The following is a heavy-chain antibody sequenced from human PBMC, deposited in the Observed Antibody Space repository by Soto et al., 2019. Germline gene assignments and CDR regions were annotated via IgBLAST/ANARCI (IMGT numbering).Heavy chain of an antibody. CDR3: AKHWGIGVAAYVDC. CDR2: ISGSGGST. CDR1: GFTFSSYA. Sequence: EAQLLESGGGLVQPGGSLRLSCAASGFTFSSYAMTWVRQAPGKGLEWVSTISGSGGSTYYADSVKGRFTISRDNSKNPLYLQMNRLRAEDTAVYYCAKHWGIGVAAYVDCWGKGTLVPVSS. J-gene: IGHJ4*02. D-gene: IGHD6-19*01. V-gene: IGHV3-23*01.